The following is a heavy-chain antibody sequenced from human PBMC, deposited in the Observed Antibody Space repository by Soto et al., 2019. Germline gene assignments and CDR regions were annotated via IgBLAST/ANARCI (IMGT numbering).Heavy chain of an antibody. Sequence: SETMYLTRTVSGGSINSYYWSWIRKAPGEGLEWIGYIYNSGSSNYNPSLKSRVNITLDTPKNQFSLKLSSVTAADTAVYYCARTGGGYSSGYYFFVMDVWGPGATVTVSS. CDR1: GGSINSYY. CDR3: ARTGGGYSSGYYFFVMDV. CDR2: IYNSGSS. V-gene: IGHV4-59*01. J-gene: IGHJ6*02. D-gene: IGHD5-18*01.